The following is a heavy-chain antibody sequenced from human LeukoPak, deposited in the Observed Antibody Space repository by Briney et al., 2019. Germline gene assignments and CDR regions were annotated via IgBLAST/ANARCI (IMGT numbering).Heavy chain of an antibody. CDR2: INHSGTT. J-gene: IGHJ6*03. V-gene: IGHV4-34*01. CDR1: GGSFSGYS. D-gene: IGHD5-18*01. CDR3: ARVRLPPYYYYFYYMDV. Sequence: PSETLSLTCAVYGGSFSGYSWTWIRQPPGKGLEWIGEINHSGTTGYNPSLQSRVTISLDTSKNQFSLKVTSVTAADTAVYYCARVRLPPYYYYFYYMDVWGTGTTVTVSS.